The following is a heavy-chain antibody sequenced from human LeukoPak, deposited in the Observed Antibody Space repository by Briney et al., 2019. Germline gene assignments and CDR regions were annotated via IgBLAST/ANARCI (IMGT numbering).Heavy chain of an antibody. CDR3: ARDRIAAAGGGHYYYYYGMDV. J-gene: IGHJ6*02. CDR1: GGSTSSYY. D-gene: IGHD6-13*01. V-gene: IGHV4-59*01. Sequence: SETLSLTSTDPGGSTSSYYWSWIRQPPGKGLEWIGHIYYSGSTNYNPSLKSRVTISVDTSKNQFSLKLSSVTAADTAVYYCARDRIAAAGGGHYYYYYGMDVWGQGTTVTVSS. CDR2: IYYSGST.